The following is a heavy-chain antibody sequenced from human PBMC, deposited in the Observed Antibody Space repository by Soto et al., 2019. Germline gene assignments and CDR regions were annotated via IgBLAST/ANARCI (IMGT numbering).Heavy chain of an antibody. Sequence: GASVKDSCKASGYTFTSYGMNWVRQAPGRGLEWMGGINPGNGNTKYSQKFQGRVIIKRDTSASTAYMELSSLRSEDTAVYYCARRGYFDSSNYLAYWGLGTLVTVSS. J-gene: IGHJ4*02. CDR3: ARRGYFDSSNYLAY. D-gene: IGHD3-22*01. V-gene: IGHV1-3*01. CDR1: GYTFTSYG. CDR2: INPGNGNT.